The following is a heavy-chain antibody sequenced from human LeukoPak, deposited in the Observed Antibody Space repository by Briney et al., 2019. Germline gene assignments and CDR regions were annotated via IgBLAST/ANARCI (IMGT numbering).Heavy chain of an antibody. CDR1: GYTFTGYY. CDR2: INPNSGGT. J-gene: IGHJ5*02. Sequence: ASVKVSCKASGYTFTGYYMHWVRQAPGQGLEWMGWINPNSGGTNYAQKFQGRVTMTRDTSISTAYMELSRLRSHDTAVYYCARGRPGIAVARARWFDPWGQGTLVTVSS. V-gene: IGHV1-2*02. D-gene: IGHD6-19*01. CDR3: ARGRPGIAVARARWFDP.